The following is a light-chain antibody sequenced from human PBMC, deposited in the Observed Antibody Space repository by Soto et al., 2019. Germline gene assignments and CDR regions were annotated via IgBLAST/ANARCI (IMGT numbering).Light chain of an antibody. CDR1: RTVIRNN. CDR3: QQHGTSPIT. V-gene: IGKV3-20*01. CDR2: GAS. Sequence: IMLTQSPGTLYLYPGERATLSCRASRTVIRNNLAWHQQKPGQTPRLLVYGASNRATGIPDRFSGSGSGTDFTLTISRLEPDDFAVYYCQQHGTSPITFGQGTRLEIK. J-gene: IGKJ5*01.